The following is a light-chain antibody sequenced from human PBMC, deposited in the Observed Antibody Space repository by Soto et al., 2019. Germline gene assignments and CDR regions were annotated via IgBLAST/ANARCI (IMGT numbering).Light chain of an antibody. CDR2: SAS. Sequence: DIRMRQSPSSLSASVGDRGTITCRASQDISVYLAWYQQKPGKVPKLLIYSASTLQSGVPSRFSGSGSGTDFTLTISSLQPEDVATYYCQKFNTAPLTFGQGTRLEIK. V-gene: IGKV1-27*01. J-gene: IGKJ5*01. CDR1: QDISVY. CDR3: QKFNTAPLT.